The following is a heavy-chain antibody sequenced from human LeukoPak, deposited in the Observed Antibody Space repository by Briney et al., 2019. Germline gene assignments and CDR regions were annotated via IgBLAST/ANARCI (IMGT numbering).Heavy chain of an antibody. D-gene: IGHD3-10*01. CDR1: GFAFSNYW. V-gene: IGHV3-7*01. J-gene: IGHJ4*02. CDR3: ATAYYYATAD. CDR2: IKPDGSDK. Sequence: TGGSLRLSCAASGFAFSNYWMAWVRQAPGKGLEWVANIKPDGSDKYYVDSVKGRFTISRDNAKNSLYLQMNSLRAEDTAVYYCATAYYYATADWGQGTLVTVSS.